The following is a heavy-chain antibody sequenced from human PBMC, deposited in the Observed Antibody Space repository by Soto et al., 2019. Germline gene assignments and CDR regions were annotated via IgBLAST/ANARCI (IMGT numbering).Heavy chain of an antibody. D-gene: IGHD1-26*01. CDR3: AGVGVTYYYYGMDV. CDR2: MNPNSGNT. Sequence: ASVKVSCKASGYTFTSYDINWVRQATGQGLGWMGWMNPNSGNTGYAQKFQGRVTMTRNTSISTAYMELSSLRSEDTAVYYCAGVGVTYYYYGMDVWGQGTTVTVSS. CDR1: GYTFTSYD. V-gene: IGHV1-8*01. J-gene: IGHJ6*02.